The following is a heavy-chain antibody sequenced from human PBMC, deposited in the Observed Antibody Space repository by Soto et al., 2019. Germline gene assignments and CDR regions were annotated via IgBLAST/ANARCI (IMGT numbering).Heavy chain of an antibody. CDR1: GYTFTSYG. Sequence: QVQLVQSGAEVKKPGASVKVSCKASGYTFTSYGISWVRQAPGQGLEWMGWISAYIGNTNYAQKLQGRVTMTPDTPTSTAYMELRSLRSDDTAVYYCVVAAQPYYFHYWAHGTLVTVSS. V-gene: IGHV1-18*01. CDR3: VVAAQPYYFHY. J-gene: IGHJ4*01. CDR2: ISAYIGNT. D-gene: IGHD2-15*01.